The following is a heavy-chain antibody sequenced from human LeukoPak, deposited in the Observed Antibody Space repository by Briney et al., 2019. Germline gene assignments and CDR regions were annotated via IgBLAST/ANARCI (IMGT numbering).Heavy chain of an antibody. CDR3: ARATTYDILTGYSDY. D-gene: IGHD3-9*01. CDR1: GFTFSSYE. CDR2: ISSSGSTI. Sequence: SGGSLRLSCAASGFTFSSYEMNWVRQAPGKGLEWFSYISSSGSTIYYADSVKGRFTISRDNAKKSLFLQMNSLRAEDTAVYYCARATTYDILTGYSDYWGQGTLVTVSS. J-gene: IGHJ4*02. V-gene: IGHV3-48*03.